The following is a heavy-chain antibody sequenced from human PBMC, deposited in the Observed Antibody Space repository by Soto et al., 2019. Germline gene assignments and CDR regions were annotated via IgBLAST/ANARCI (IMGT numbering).Heavy chain of an antibody. CDR1: GYTFTSYG. V-gene: IGHV1-8*02. CDR3: ARRGGEYYYYYYMDV. D-gene: IGHD3-16*01. Sequence: ASVKVSCKASGYTFTSYGISWVRQAPGQGLEWMGWMNPNSGNTSCAQKFQGRVTMTRNTSISTAYMELSSLRSEDTAVYYCARRGGEYYYYYYMDVWGKGTTVTVSS. CDR2: MNPNSGNT. J-gene: IGHJ6*03.